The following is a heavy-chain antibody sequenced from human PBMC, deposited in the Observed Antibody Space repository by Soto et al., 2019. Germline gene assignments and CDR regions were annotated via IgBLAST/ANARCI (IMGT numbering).Heavy chain of an antibody. J-gene: IGHJ6*02. CDR1: GGSIRGHY. CDR2: LYYSGST. V-gene: IGHV4-59*08. D-gene: IGHD6-13*01. Sequence: SETLCLTKTVLGGSIRGHYWSWIMQPPGKGLEWIGYLYYSGSTNYNPSLKSRVTISVDTSKNQFSLKLSSVTAADTAMYYCARTAAAGKYYYGMEVWGQGSTVTGFS. CDR3: ARTAAAGKYYYGMEV.